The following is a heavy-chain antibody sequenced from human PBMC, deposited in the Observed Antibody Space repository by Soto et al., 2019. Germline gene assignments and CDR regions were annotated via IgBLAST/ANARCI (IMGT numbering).Heavy chain of an antibody. J-gene: IGHJ4*02. Sequence: EVQLVESGGGLVKPGGSLRLSCAASGFIFSSYSMNWVRQAPGKGLEWVSSISPRSDYIYFEDSMRGRFTISRENAQNSLYLHMNNLRAEDTAVYICAIVSGTLERYSDLDYWGQGNRVTVSS. CDR1: GFIFSSYS. CDR3: AIVSGTLERYSDLDY. V-gene: IGHV3-21*06. D-gene: IGHD3-10*01. CDR2: ISPRSDYI.